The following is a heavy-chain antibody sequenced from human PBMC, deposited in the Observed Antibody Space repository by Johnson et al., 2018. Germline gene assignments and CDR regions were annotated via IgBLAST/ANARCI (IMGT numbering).Heavy chain of an antibody. D-gene: IGHD3-10*01. V-gene: IGHV3-11*04. CDR3: VRERGSRNLYYYYMDV. J-gene: IGHJ6*03. CDR1: GFTFSDYY. Sequence: QVQLVQSGGGVVQPGGSLRLSCAASGFTFSDYYMSWIRQAPGKGLEWVSYISSSGSTIYYADAVKGRFTISRDNAKNSPFLQMNSLRVEDTAVYYWVRERGSRNLYYYYMDVWGKGTTVTVSS. CDR2: ISSSGSTI.